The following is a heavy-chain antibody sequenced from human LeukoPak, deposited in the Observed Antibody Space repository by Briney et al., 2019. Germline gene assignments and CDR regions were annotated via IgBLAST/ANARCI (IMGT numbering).Heavy chain of an antibody. D-gene: IGHD3-22*01. CDR2: IYYTGST. V-gene: IGHV4-31*03. J-gene: IGHJ3*02. Sequence: PSQTLSLTCTVSGGSIISGGYCWSWIRQPPGKGLEWVGYIYYTGSTYYNPSLKSRVSISVDTCTNQFSLKLLSVTAADTAVYFCARVVYYSSGFACDIWAQGTMVTVSS. CDR1: GGSIISGGYC. CDR3: ARVVYYSSGFACDI.